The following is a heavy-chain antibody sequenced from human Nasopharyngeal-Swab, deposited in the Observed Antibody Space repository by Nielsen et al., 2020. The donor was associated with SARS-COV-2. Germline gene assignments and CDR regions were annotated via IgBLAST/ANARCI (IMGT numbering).Heavy chain of an antibody. CDR2: VNLDGSEK. J-gene: IGHJ4*02. Sequence: GGSLRLSCAASGFSFSDYSMNWVRQVPGKGLEWVANVNLDGSEKYYVDSVKGRFTISRDNAKKSLYLQMNTLRVEDTAVYYCARDSISADLSDYWGQGTLVTVSS. CDR3: ARDSISADLSDY. V-gene: IGHV3-7*01. CDR1: GFSFSDYS. D-gene: IGHD2/OR15-2a*01.